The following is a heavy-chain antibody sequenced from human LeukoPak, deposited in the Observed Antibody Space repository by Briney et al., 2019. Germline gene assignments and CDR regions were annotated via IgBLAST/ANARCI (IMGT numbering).Heavy chain of an antibody. CDR1: GDSISSNSYY. J-gene: IGHJ4*02. D-gene: IGHD2-15*01. V-gene: IGHV4-39*07. CDR2: IHYGGST. Sequence: SETLSLTCTVSGDSISSNSYYWAWIRQPPGKGLTWIGSIHYGGSTYYKPSLKSRVAISVDTSKNQFSLRLSSVTAADTAVYYCARMARRYSSHYWGQGTLVTVSS. CDR3: ARMARRYSSHY.